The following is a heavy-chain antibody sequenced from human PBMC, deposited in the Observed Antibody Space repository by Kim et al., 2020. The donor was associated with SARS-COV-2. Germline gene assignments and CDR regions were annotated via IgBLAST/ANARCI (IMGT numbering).Heavy chain of an antibody. CDR1: GGSFSGYY. CDR3: ARGGYSYGYYPSHYYYGMDV. J-gene: IGHJ6*02. Sequence: SETLSLTCAVYGGSFSGYYWSWIRQPPGKGLEWIGEINHSGSTNYNPSLKSRVTISVDTSKNQFSLKLSSVTAADTAVYYCARGGYSYGYYPSHYYYGMDVWGQGTTVTVSS. D-gene: IGHD5-18*01. V-gene: IGHV4-34*01. CDR2: INHSGST.